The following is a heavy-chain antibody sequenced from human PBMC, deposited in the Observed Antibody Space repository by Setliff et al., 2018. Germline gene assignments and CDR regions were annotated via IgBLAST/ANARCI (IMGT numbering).Heavy chain of an antibody. V-gene: IGHV1-2*06. D-gene: IGHD3-3*02. CDR2: INPNTGDT. J-gene: IGHJ4*02. CDR1: GYNFIGYY. Sequence: ASVKVSCQASGYNFIGYYVHWVRQAPGQGLEWMGRINPNTGDTNYGQKFQGRVTMTRDTSISTVYMELGSLRSDDTAVYYCARDFNGLALGFWGQGTLVTVSS. CDR3: ARDFNGLALGF.